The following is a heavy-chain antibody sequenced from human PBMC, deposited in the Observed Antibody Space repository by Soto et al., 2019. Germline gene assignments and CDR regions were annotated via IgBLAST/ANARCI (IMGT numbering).Heavy chain of an antibody. J-gene: IGHJ4*02. CDR1: GFTFSRHA. D-gene: IGHD6-13*01. CDR3: AKDPRAYSTNMGYYFDY. Sequence: ELQLLESGGGLVQPGGSLRLSCAASGFTFSRHAMSWVRQAPGKGLEWVSTLSAFDNTYYADSVKGRFIISRDISKNTLSLQMNSLRVDDTAVYYCAKDPRAYSTNMGYYFDYWGQGSLVTVSS. CDR2: LSAFDNT. V-gene: IGHV3-23*01.